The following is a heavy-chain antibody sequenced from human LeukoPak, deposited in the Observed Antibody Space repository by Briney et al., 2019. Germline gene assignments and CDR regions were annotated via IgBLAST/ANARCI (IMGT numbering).Heavy chain of an antibody. V-gene: IGHV3-30*04. J-gene: IGHJ4*02. CDR3: TTSDCEY. Sequence: GGSLRLSCAASGFTFSSYAMHWVRQAPGKGLEWVAVISYDGSNKYYADSVKGRFTISRDNAKTSLYLQMNSLRAEDTAMYYCTTSDCEYWGQGTLVTVSS. CDR1: GFTFSSYA. CDR2: ISYDGSNK.